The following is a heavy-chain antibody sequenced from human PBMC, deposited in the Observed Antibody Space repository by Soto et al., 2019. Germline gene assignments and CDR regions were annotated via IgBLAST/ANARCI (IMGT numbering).Heavy chain of an antibody. V-gene: IGHV4-30-4*01. D-gene: IGHD4-17*01. CDR1: GGSFSSGDYY. CDR3: ASIQFGDEPSYYYSGMDV. J-gene: IGHJ6*02. CDR2: IYYTGST. Sequence: PSETLSLTCTVSGGSFSSGDYYWSWVRQPPGKGLEWIGYIYYTGSTFNNPSLKSRVSISIDTSKTQFSLKLSSVTAADTAVYYCASIQFGDEPSYYYSGMDVWGQGTTVTVSS.